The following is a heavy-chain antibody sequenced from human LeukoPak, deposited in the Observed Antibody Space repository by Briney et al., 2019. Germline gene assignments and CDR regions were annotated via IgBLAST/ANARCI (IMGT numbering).Heavy chain of an antibody. J-gene: IGHJ4*02. Sequence: PGGSLRLSCAASGFTFDDYGMSWVRHAPGKGLEWVSGINWNGGSTGYADSVKGRFTISRDNAKNSLYLQMNSLRAEDTALYYCARDVNWNSNFDYWGQGTLVTVSS. D-gene: IGHD1-7*01. V-gene: IGHV3-20*04. CDR1: GFTFDDYG. CDR3: ARDVNWNSNFDY. CDR2: INWNGGST.